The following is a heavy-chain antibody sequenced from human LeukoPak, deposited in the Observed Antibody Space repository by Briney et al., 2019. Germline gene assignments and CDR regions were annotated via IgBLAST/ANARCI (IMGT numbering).Heavy chain of an antibody. CDR1: GYTLTELS. CDR2: FDPEDGET. V-gene: IGHV1-24*01. D-gene: IGHD6-13*01. Sequence: ASVKVSCKVSGYTLTELSMHWVRQAPGKGLEWMGGFDPEDGETIYAQKFQGRVTMTEDTSTDTAYMELSSLRSEDTAVYYCATLPAAARIQDYYYYMDVWGKGTTVNVSS. J-gene: IGHJ6*03. CDR3: ATLPAAARIQDYYYYMDV.